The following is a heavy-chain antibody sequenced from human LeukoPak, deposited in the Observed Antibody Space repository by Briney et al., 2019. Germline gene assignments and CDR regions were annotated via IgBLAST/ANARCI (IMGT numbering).Heavy chain of an antibody. Sequence: SETLSLTCTVSGGSISSYYWSWIRQPPGKGLEWIGYIYYSGSTNYNPSLKSRVTISVDTSKNQFSLKMSSVTAADTAVYYCARGVRQWLAAGDAFDIWGQGTMVTVSS. J-gene: IGHJ3*02. D-gene: IGHD6-19*01. CDR2: IYYSGST. CDR1: GGSISSYY. V-gene: IGHV4-59*01. CDR3: ARGVRQWLAAGDAFDI.